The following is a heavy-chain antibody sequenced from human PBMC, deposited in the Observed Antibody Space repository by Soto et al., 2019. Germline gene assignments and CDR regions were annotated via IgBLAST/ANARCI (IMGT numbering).Heavy chain of an antibody. V-gene: IGHV3-23*01. CDR3: AKAVADFANLQGSY. J-gene: IGHJ4*02. CDR2: ISGSGGST. CDR1: GFTFSSYA. Sequence: GGSLRLSCAASGFTFSSYAMSWVRQSPGKGLEWVSAISGSGGSTYYADSVKGRFTISRDNSKNTLYLQMNSLRAEDTAVYYCAKAVADFANLQGSYWGQGTLVTVSS. D-gene: IGHD6-19*01.